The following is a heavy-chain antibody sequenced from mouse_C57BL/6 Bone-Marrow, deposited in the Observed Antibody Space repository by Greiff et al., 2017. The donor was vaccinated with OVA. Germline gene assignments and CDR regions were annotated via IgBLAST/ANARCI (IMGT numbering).Heavy chain of an antibody. CDR3: ARLLITTVAPFDY. CDR2: INPSNGGT. Sequence: QVQLQQPGPELVKPGASVKLSCKASGYTFTSYWMHWVKQRPGQGLEWIGNINPSNGGTNYNEKFKSKATLTVDKSSSTAYMQLSSLTSEDSAVYYCARLLITTVAPFDYWGQGTTLTVSS. CDR1: GYTFTSYW. J-gene: IGHJ2*01. V-gene: IGHV1-53*01. D-gene: IGHD1-1*01.